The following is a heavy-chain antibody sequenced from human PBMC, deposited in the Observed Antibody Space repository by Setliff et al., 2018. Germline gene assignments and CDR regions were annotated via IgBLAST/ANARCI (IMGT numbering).Heavy chain of an antibody. Sequence: SETLSLTCTVSGGSITSGSFYWSWIRQPAGKKLEWIGRIHASGSPDYNPAFKSRVTISRDTSTTQFSLKLGSVTAADTAVYYCARERYFDWFFEDWGHGTLVTVSS. D-gene: IGHD3-9*01. V-gene: IGHV4-61*02. CDR3: ARERYFDWFFED. CDR1: GGSITSGSFY. J-gene: IGHJ4*01. CDR2: IHASGSP.